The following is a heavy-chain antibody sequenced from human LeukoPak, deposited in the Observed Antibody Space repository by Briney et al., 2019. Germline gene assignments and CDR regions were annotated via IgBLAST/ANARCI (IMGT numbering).Heavy chain of an antibody. D-gene: IGHD1-7*01. CDR3: ARDSLELRGKGENAFDI. V-gene: IGHV1-69*05. Sequence: SVKVSCKASGGTFSSYAISWVRQAPGQGLEWMGGIIPIFGTANYAQKFQGRVTMTRDTSTSTVYMELSSLRSEDTAVYYCARDSLELRGKGENAFDIWGQGTMVTVSS. J-gene: IGHJ3*02. CDR1: GGTFSSYA. CDR2: IIPIFGTA.